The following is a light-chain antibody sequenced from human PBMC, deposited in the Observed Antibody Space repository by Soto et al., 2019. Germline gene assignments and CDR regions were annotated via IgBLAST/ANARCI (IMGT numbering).Light chain of an antibody. CDR2: GAS. CDR3: QHHNSWPAWT. Sequence: EIVMTQSPATLSVSPGERATLSCRASQSVSSNLAWYQQKPGQAPRLLMYGASTRATGIPDRFSGSGSGTEFTLTISSLQSEDFEVYYCQHHNSWPAWTFGQVTKVEIK. V-gene: IGKV3-15*01. CDR1: QSVSSN. J-gene: IGKJ1*01.